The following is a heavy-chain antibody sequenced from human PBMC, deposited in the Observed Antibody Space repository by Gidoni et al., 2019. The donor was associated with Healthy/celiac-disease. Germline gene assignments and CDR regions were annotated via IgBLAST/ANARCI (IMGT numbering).Heavy chain of an antibody. Sequence: VQLVQSGAEVKKPGASVKVSCKASGYTFTSYGISWVRQAPGQGLEWRGWISAYNGNTNYAQKLQGRVTMTTDTSTSTAYMELRSLRSDYTAVYYCARDLSFTIFGVVTPYYYMDVWGKGTTVTVSS. CDR3: ARDLSFTIFGVVTPYYYMDV. D-gene: IGHD3-3*01. CDR2: ISAYNGNT. V-gene: IGHV1-18*01. J-gene: IGHJ6*03. CDR1: GYTFTSYG.